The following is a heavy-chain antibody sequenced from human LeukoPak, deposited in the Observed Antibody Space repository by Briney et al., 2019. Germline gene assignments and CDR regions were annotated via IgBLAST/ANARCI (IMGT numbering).Heavy chain of an antibody. V-gene: IGHV1-46*01. D-gene: IGHD3-10*01. CDR2: INPNGGGT. CDR1: GYPFISYY. J-gene: IGHJ3*02. CDR3: ARWGDYYGSGSYNPDAFDI. Sequence: ASVKVSCKASGYPFISYYIHWVRQAPGQGLEWMGMINPNGGGTSYGQKFQGRVTMTTDTSTSTVYMELSSLRSEDTAVYYCARWGDYYGSGSYNPDAFDIWGQGTMVTVSS.